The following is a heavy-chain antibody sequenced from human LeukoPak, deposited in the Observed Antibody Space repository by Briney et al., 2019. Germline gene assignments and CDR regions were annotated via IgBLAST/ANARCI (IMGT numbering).Heavy chain of an antibody. J-gene: IGHJ6*03. V-gene: IGHV1-24*01. D-gene: IGHD1-26*01. Sequence: ASVRVSCKASGYSLSELAVHWVRQAPGDGLEWMGNFDLEDGEPIYAQKFQGRVTMTEDSSTDTIYMQLSSLRSEDTAVYYCAAWAGRGNVRQGNYYYYMDVWGKGTTVTVS. CDR2: FDLEDGEP. CDR3: AAWAGRGNVRQGNYYYYMDV. CDR1: GYSLSELA.